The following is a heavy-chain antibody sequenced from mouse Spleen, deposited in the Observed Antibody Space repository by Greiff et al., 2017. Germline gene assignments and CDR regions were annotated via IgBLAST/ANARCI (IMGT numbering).Heavy chain of an antibody. CDR3: VSHGDDYDERVWFAY. D-gene: IGHD2-4*01. Sequence: EVKLVESGGGLVKPGGSLKLSCAASGFTFSSYAMSWVRQTPEKRLEWVATISSGGSYTYYPDSVKGRFTISRDNAKNTLYLQMSSLRSEDTAMYYCVSHGDDYDERVWFAYWGQGTLVTVSA. CDR1: GFTFSSYA. CDR2: ISSGGSYT. V-gene: IGHV5-9-3*01. J-gene: IGHJ3*01.